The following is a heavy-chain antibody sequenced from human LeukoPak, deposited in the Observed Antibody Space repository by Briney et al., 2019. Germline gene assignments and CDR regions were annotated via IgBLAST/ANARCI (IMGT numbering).Heavy chain of an antibody. Sequence: GASVKVSCKASGYTFTDYYIHWVRQAPGQGLEWMGWINTNSGGTNYAQKFQGRVTMTRDTSITTAYMELSSLRFDDTAIYYCARERGQIAAARLHHWGQGTLVTVSS. CDR3: ARERGQIAAARLHH. D-gene: IGHD6-13*01. CDR1: GYTFTDYY. V-gene: IGHV1-2*02. J-gene: IGHJ5*02. CDR2: INTNSGGT.